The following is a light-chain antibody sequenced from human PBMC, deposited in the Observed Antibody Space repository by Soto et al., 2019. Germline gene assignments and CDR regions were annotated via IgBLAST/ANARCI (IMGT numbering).Light chain of an antibody. CDR1: QTFSSY. J-gene: IGKJ2*01. Sequence: EIVLTQSPATLSLSPGERATLSCRASQTFSSYLLWYQQKPGQAPRLVIYGASSRATGIPDRFSGGGSGTEFTLSISRLEPEDFAVYYCQQYVMPPFTFGRGTMVDIK. V-gene: IGKV3-11*01. CDR3: QQYVMPPFT. CDR2: GAS.